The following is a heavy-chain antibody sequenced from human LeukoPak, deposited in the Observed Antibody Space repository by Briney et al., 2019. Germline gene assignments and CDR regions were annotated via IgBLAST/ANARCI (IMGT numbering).Heavy chain of an antibody. CDR3: AREDGYYYSHFDY. D-gene: IGHD3-22*01. CDR1: GGSISSSRYY. V-gene: IGHV4-39*07. CDR2: IFYSGST. J-gene: IGHJ4*02. Sequence: SETLSLTCTVSGGSISSSRYYWGWIRQPPGKGLEWIGRIFYSGSTYYNPSLKSRVTISVDTSKNQFSLKLSSVTAADTAVYYCAREDGYYYSHFDYWGQGTLVTVSS.